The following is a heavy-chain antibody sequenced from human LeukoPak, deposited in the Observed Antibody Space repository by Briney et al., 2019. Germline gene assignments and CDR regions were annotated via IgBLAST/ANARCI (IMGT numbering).Heavy chain of an antibody. Sequence: ASVKVSCKASANTFTDFYMHWVRQAPGQGLEWMGIFNPAGGRTSYAQKFQGRVTITRDTSTNTLYMELSSLRSEDTAVYYCARDQAAITTPLDWSFALWGRGTLVTVSS. CDR2: FNPAGGRT. CDR1: ANTFTDFY. J-gene: IGHJ2*01. V-gene: IGHV1-46*01. D-gene: IGHD2-15*01. CDR3: ARDQAAITTPLDWSFAL.